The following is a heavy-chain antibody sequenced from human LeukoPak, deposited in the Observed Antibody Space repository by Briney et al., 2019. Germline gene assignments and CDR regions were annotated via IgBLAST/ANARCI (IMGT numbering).Heavy chain of an antibody. CDR3: ARNIYYGSEKNYFDY. J-gene: IGHJ4*02. Sequence: AGSRRLSCAASGFTVSSNHMSWVRQAPGKGLEWVSVIYSGGSTYYADSVKGRFTISRDNSKNTLYLQMDSLRAEDTAVYYCARNIYYGSEKNYFDYWGQGTLVTVSS. V-gene: IGHV3-53*01. D-gene: IGHD3-10*01. CDR2: IYSGGST. CDR1: GFTVSSNH.